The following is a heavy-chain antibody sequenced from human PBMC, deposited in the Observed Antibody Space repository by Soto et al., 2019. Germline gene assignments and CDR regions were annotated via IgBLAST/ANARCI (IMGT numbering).Heavy chain of an antibody. CDR2: ISAYNGNT. CDR1: GYTFTSYG. Sequence: ASVKVSCKASGYTFTSYGISWVRQAPGQGXEWMGWISAYNGNTNYAQKLQGRVTMTTDTSTSTAYMELRSLRSDDTAVYYCARVLPYCSGGSCYGGAFDYWGQGTLVTVSS. J-gene: IGHJ4*02. V-gene: IGHV1-18*04. CDR3: ARVLPYCSGGSCYGGAFDY. D-gene: IGHD2-15*01.